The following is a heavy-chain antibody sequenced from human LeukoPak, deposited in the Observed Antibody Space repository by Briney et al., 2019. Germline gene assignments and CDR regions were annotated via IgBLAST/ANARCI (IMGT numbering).Heavy chain of an antibody. D-gene: IGHD6-19*01. CDR2: ISSSSSYI. V-gene: IGHV3-21*01. CDR1: GFTFSSYS. J-gene: IGHJ4*02. CDR3: ARDWGVGGSGPKDSYY. Sequence: PGGSLRLSCAASGFTFSSYSMNWVRQAPGKGLEWVSSISSSSSYIYYADSVKGRFTISRDNAKNSLYLQMNSLRAEDTAVYYCARDWGVGGSGPKDSYYWGQGTLVTVSS.